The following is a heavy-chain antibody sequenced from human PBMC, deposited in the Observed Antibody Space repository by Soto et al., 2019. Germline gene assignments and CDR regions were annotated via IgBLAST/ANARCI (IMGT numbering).Heavy chain of an antibody. CDR3: ARPYSSSSYWFDP. CDR1: GGSFSGYY. CDR2: INHSGST. V-gene: IGHV4-34*01. Sequence: SETLSLTCAVYGGSFSGYYWSWIRQPPGKGLEWIGEINHSGSTNYNPSLKSRVTISVDTSKNQFSLKLSSVTAADTAVYYCARPYSSSSYWFDPWGQGTLVTVSS. J-gene: IGHJ5*02. D-gene: IGHD6-13*01.